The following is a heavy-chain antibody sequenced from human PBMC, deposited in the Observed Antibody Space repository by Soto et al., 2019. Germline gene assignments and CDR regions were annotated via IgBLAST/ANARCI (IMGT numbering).Heavy chain of an antibody. CDR2: ISYVSSEI. D-gene: IGHD3-3*01. Sequence: PGGSLRLSCVGSGFTFSNNAMHWVRQAPGKGLEWVAFISYVSSEIFYADSVKGRFTISRDNPENTLFLHMNSPRADDTAVYYCAIARVADSSLDHWGQGILVTVSS. V-gene: IGHV3-30*01. CDR1: GFTFSNNA. J-gene: IGHJ4*01. CDR3: AIARVADSSLDH.